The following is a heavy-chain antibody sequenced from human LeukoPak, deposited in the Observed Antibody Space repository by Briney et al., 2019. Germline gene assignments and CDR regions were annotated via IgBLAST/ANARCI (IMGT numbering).Heavy chain of an antibody. CDR2: IKKDGSET. CDR1: GLTFSNSW. D-gene: IGHD1-14*01. CDR3: LQYNSENT. Sequence: GGSLRLSCVASGLTFSNSWMTWARQAPGKGLEWVANIKKDGSETYYVDSVRGRFTVSRDNDKNSLYLEMNSLRDEDTAVYYCLQYNSENTWGQGTLVTVSS. V-gene: IGHV3-7*01. J-gene: IGHJ5*02.